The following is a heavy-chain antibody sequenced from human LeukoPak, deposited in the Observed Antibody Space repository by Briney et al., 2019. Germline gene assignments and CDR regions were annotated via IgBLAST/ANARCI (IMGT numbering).Heavy chain of an antibody. Sequence: ASVKVFCKASGYTFSNYGISWARQAPGLGLEWMGWPSYNGNTNYAQKFQDRVTMTTGTSTTTAYMELRSLESDDTAVYHCARHSGSGWQALGYWGQGTLVTVSS. J-gene: IGHJ4*02. CDR1: GYTFSNYG. CDR3: ARHSGSGWQALGY. V-gene: IGHV1-18*04. D-gene: IGHD6-19*01. CDR2: PSYNGNT.